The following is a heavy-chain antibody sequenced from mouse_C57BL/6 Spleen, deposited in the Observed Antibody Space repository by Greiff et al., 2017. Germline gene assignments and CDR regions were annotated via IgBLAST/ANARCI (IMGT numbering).Heavy chain of an antibody. CDR1: GYTFTDYY. V-gene: IGHV1-26*01. Sequence: VQLQQSGPELVKPGASVKISCKASGYTFTDYYMNWVKQSPGKSLEWIGDINPNNGGTSYNQKFKGKATLTVDKSSSTAYMELRSLTSEDSAVYYCARPPSWDWGQGTLVTVSA. D-gene: IGHD4-1*01. J-gene: IGHJ3*01. CDR3: ARPPSWD. CDR2: INPNNGGT.